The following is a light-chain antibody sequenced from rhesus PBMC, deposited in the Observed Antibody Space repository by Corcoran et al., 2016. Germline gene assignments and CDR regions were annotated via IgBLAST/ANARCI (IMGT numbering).Light chain of an antibody. Sequence: EIVLTQSPATLSLSPGERATLSCRASQRVSSSLAWYQQKPEQAPRLLIYGASSRATGSPDRFSGSGSGTSFTLTISSLEPEDFAVDYWQQYSHWPRTFGQGTKVEIK. CDR1: QRVSSS. CDR2: GAS. CDR3: QQYSHWPRT. J-gene: IGKJ1*01. V-gene: IGKV3-42*03.